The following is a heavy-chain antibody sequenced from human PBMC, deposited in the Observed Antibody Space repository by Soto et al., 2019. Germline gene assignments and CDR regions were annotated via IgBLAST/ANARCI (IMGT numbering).Heavy chain of an antibody. CDR1: GFTFSDYA. V-gene: IGHV3-30-3*01. CDR2: ISDDGINK. CDR3: ARRLTASVTAMGY. J-gene: IGHJ4*02. Sequence: VQLVESGGGVVQPGRSLRLSCSASGFTFSDYALHWVRQAPGKGLEWVAVISDDGINKYIADSVKGRFIISRDNSKNTVFLQMSSLGLEDTAIYYCARRLTASVTAMGYWGQGTLVTVSS. D-gene: IGHD2-21*02.